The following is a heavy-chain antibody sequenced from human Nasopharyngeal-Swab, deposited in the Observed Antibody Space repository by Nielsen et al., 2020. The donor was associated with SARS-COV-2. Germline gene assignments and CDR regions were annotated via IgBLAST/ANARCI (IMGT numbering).Heavy chain of an antibody. CDR2: IYYSGST. CDR3: ARGGRFGKFDY. J-gene: IGHJ4*02. CDR1: GGSISSGGYY. Sequence: SETLSLTFTVSGGSISSGGYYWSWIRQHPGKGLEWIGYIYYSGSTHYNPSLKSRVTISVDTSKNQFSLKLSSVTAADTAVYYCARGGRFGKFDYWGQGTLVTVSS. D-gene: IGHD3-10*01. V-gene: IGHV4-31*03.